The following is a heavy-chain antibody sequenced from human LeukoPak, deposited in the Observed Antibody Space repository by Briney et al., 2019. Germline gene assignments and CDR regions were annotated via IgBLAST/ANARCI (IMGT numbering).Heavy chain of an antibody. Sequence: PGGSLRLSCAASGFTFSSYSMHWVRQAPGKGLEWVAFIRYDGSNKYYADSVKGRFTISRDNSKNTLYLQMNSLRAEDTAVYYCAKDRNYYGSGSYLDYWGQGTLVTVSS. CDR1: GFTFSSYS. CDR3: AKDRNYYGSGSYLDY. D-gene: IGHD3-10*01. J-gene: IGHJ4*02. CDR2: IRYDGSNK. V-gene: IGHV3-30*02.